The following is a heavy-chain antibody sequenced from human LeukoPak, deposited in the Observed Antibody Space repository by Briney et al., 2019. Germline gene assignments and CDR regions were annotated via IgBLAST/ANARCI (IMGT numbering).Heavy chain of an antibody. CDR1: GFTFSSYA. CDR3: ARGRFHDY. J-gene: IGHJ4*02. Sequence: GSLRLSCAASGFTFSSYAMSWIRQPPGKGLEWIGEINHSGSTNYNPSLKSRVTISVDTSKNQFSLKLSSVTAADTAVYYCARGRFHDYWGQGTLVTVSS. D-gene: IGHD3-10*01. CDR2: INHSGST. V-gene: IGHV4-34*01.